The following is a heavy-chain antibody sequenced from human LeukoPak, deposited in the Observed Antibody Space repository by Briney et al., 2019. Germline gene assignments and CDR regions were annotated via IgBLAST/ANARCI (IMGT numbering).Heavy chain of an antibody. CDR1: GYSISSGYY. CDR3: ARELSPPYNWFDP. D-gene: IGHD3-16*01. CDR2: IYYSGST. Sequence: PSETLSLTCNVSGYSISSGYYWSWIRQPPGKGLEWIGSIYYSGSTYYNPSLKSRVTISVDTSKNQFSLKLSSVTAADTAVYYCARELSPPYNWFDPWGQGILVTVSS. J-gene: IGHJ5*02. V-gene: IGHV4-38-2*02.